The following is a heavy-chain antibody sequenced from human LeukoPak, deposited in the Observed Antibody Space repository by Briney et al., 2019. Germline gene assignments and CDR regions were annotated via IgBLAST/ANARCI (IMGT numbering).Heavy chain of an antibody. D-gene: IGHD1-20*01. CDR1: GGTFSSYS. CDR2: INLMFNTA. Sequence: SVKVSCKASGGTFSSYSFTWVRQAPGQGLEWMGRINLMFNTANYAQDFQGRVTITADKSTSTAYMELITLRSEDTAVYYCAREAKTSNWNSEPYLGYWGQGTLITVSS. CDR3: AREAKTSNWNSEPYLGY. V-gene: IGHV1-69*08. J-gene: IGHJ4*02.